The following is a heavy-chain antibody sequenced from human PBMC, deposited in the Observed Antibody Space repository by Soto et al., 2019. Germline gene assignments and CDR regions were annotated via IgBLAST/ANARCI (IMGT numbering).Heavy chain of an antibody. V-gene: IGHV1-18*01. J-gene: IGHJ1*01. CDR2: ISPFNVNT. Sequence: QIQLVQSGAEVKKPGASVKVSCKASGFTFTSYAFSWVRQAPGQGLEWVGWISPFNVNTNYAQKLQGRVSLTTDTSTGTAYMELRSLRSDDTAFYYCETTPRRSCGSPTCPASFQHWGQGTLVTVSS. D-gene: IGHD2-2*01. CDR3: ETTPRRSCGSPTCPASFQH. CDR1: GFTFTSYA.